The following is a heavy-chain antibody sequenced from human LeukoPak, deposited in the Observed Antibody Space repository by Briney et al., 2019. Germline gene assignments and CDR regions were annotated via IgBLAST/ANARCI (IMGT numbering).Heavy chain of an antibody. CDR3: ARGIGYCSSTSCYPGLSQYYYYYGMDV. D-gene: IGHD2-2*01. Sequence: PSGTLSLTCAVYGGSFSGYYWSWIRQPPGKGLEWIGEINHSGSTNYNPSLKSRVTISVDTSKNQFSLKLSSVTAADTAVYYCARGIGYCSSTSCYPGLSQYYYYYGMDVWGQGTTVTVSS. J-gene: IGHJ6*02. CDR1: GGSFSGYY. CDR2: INHSGST. V-gene: IGHV4-34*01.